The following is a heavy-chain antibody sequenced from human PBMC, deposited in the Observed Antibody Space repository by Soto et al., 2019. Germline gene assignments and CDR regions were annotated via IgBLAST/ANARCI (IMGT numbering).Heavy chain of an antibody. J-gene: IGHJ6*02. CDR3: ARTDGDLDV. V-gene: IGHV1-8*01. Sequence: QVQLVQSGAEVKKPGASVKVSRKASGYTFSSYDINWVRQATGQGLEWMGWMNPKSGHTGSAQKFQGRVTMTRDTSISTAYMELSSLRSEDTAIYYCARTDGDLDVWGQGTTVTVSS. D-gene: IGHD4-17*01. CDR2: MNPKSGHT. CDR1: GYTFSSYD.